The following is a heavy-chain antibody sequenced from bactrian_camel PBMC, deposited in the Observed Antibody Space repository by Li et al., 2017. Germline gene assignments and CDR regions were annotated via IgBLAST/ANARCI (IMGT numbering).Heavy chain of an antibody. D-gene: IGHD3*01. V-gene: IGHV3S1*01. Sequence: LVESGGGLVQPGGSLRLSCAASGFTFSSYWMYWVRQAPGKGLEWVSSINFGGGSAYYADSVKDRFTISRDNAKDTLYLQMFSLKTEDTAVYYCATDLIPVLQADWGQGTQVTVS. CDR2: INFGGGSA. CDR1: GFTFSSYW. CDR3: ATDLIPVLQAD. J-gene: IGHJ4*01.